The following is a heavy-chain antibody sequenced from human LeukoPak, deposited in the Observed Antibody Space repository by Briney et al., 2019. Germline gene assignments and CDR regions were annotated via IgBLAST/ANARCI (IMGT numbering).Heavy chain of an antibody. D-gene: IGHD3-10*01. J-gene: IGHJ3*02. CDR2: IQHDGGRK. CDR3: AKDFGSGRYAFDI. Sequence: GGSLRLSCAASGFNIEGHNMHWVRQAQGKGLEWVSFIQHDGGRKWYVDSVKGRFTISRDNSKDTLSLQMNDLRLEDTAVYYCAKDFGSGRYAFDIWGQGTIVTVSS. CDR1: GFNIEGHN. V-gene: IGHV3-30*02.